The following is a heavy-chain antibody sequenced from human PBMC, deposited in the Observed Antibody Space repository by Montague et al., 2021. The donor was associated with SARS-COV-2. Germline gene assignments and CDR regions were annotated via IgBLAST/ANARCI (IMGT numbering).Heavy chain of an antibody. J-gene: IGHJ6*03. V-gene: IGHV4-34*01. Sequence: SETLSLTCAVYGGSFGGYYWSWIRQPPEKGLEWIGEINHSGSTNXXPSLKSRVTISVDTSKNQFSLKLSSVTAADTAVYYCARLVVPAARYYYYYYMDVWGKGTTVTVSS. D-gene: IGHD2-2*01. CDR2: INHSGST. CDR3: ARLVVPAARYYYYYYMDV. CDR1: GGSFGGYY.